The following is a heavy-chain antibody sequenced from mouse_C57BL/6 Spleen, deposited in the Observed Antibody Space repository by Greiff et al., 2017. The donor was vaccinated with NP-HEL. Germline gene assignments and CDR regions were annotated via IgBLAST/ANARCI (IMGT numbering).Heavy chain of an antibody. V-gene: IGHV1-64*01. J-gene: IGHJ3*01. CDR3: ARSGSNYVAWFAY. CDR1: GYTFTSYW. Sequence: VQLQQSGAELVKPGASVKLSCKASGYTFTSYWMHWVKQRPGQGLEWIGMIHPNSGSTNYNEKFKSKATLTVDKSSSTAYMQLSSLTSEDSAVYYCARSGSNYVAWFAYWGQGTLVTVSA. CDR2: IHPNSGST. D-gene: IGHD2-5*01.